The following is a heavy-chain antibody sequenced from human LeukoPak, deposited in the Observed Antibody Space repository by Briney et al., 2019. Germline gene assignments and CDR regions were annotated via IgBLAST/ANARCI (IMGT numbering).Heavy chain of an antibody. V-gene: IGHV3-21*01. Sequence: GGSLRLSCAASGFTFSSYSMNWVGQAPGKGPEWVASISSSSSYIYYADSVKGRFTISRDNAKNSLYLQMNSLRAEDTAVYYCARGMVRGVLFDYWGQGTLVTVSA. CDR1: GFTFSSYS. J-gene: IGHJ4*02. CDR2: ISSSSSYI. D-gene: IGHD3-10*01. CDR3: ARGMVRGVLFDY.